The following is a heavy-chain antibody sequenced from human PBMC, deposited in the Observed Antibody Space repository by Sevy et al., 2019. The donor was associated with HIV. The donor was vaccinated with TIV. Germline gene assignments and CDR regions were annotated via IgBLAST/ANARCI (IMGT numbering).Heavy chain of an antibody. CDR1: GYTLTELS. D-gene: IGHD2-15*01. CDR3: ATDSCSGGSCYSVYAFDI. V-gene: IGHV1-24*01. CDR2: FDPEDGET. J-gene: IGHJ3*02. Sequence: ASVKVSCKVSGYTLTELSMHWVRQAPGKGLEWMGGFDPEDGETIYAQKFQGRVTMTEDTSTDTAYMELSGLRSEDTAVYYCATDSCSGGSCYSVYAFDIWGQGTMVTVSS.